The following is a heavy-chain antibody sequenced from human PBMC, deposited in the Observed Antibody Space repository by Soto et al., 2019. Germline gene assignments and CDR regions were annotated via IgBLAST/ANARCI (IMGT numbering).Heavy chain of an antibody. D-gene: IGHD1-26*01. V-gene: IGHV3-23*01. CDR3: ARRGSGSYYDY. CDR1: GFTFSNYA. Sequence: EVALLESGGGLVQPGGSLRLSCAASGFTFSNYAMNWVRQAPVKGLEWVSVISGSGDSTYHADSVKGRFTISRDNSKNTLYLQMNSLRAEDTAVYYCARRGSGSYYDYWGQGTLVTVSS. CDR2: ISGSGDST. J-gene: IGHJ4*02.